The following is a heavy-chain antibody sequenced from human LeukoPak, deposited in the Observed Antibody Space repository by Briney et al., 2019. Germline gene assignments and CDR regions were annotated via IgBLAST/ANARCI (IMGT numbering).Heavy chain of an antibody. CDR2: ISSSGSTI. J-gene: IGHJ6*02. Sequence: GGSLRLSCAASGFTFSDYYMSWIRQAPGKGLEWVSYISSSGSTIYYADSVKGRFTISRDNAKNSLYLQMNSLRVEDTAVYYCARARGWFGELLHYYYGMDVWGQGTTVTVSS. CDR3: ARARGWFGELLHYYYGMDV. CDR1: GFTFSDYY. V-gene: IGHV3-11*01. D-gene: IGHD3-10*01.